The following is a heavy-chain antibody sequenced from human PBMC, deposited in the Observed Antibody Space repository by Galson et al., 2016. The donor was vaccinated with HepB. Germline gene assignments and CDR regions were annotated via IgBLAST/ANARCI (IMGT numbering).Heavy chain of an antibody. V-gene: IGHV1-69*02. CDR3: ARIDIPAAFREDV. J-gene: IGHJ6*02. CDR1: GTTFNSYP. CDR2: FIPILGQA. D-gene: IGHD2-2*01. Sequence: SVKVSCKASGTTFNSYPISWVRQAPGQGLQWMGRFIPILGQANYAEKFQGRLTLYADKSTNTAYMELSSLRSEDTAVYYCARIDIPAAFREDVWGQGTAITVSS.